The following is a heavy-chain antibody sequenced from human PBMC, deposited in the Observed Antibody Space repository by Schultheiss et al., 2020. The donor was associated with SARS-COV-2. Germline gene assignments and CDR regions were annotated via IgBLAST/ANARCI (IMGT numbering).Heavy chain of an antibody. V-gene: IGHV4-59*08. Sequence: SETLSLNCTVSGGSISSYYWSWIRQPPGKGLEWIGYIYYSGSTNYNPSLKSRVTISVDTSKNQFSLKLSSVTAADTAVYYCARNSYGAPFDYWGQGTLVTVSS. CDR3: ARNSYGAPFDY. D-gene: IGHD4-17*01. CDR1: GGSISSYY. CDR2: IYYSGST. J-gene: IGHJ4*02.